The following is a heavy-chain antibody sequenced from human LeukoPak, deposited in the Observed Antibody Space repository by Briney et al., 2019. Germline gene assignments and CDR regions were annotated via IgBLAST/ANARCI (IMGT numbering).Heavy chain of an antibody. CDR3: ARDDLGYCSGGSCYLAY. J-gene: IGHJ4*02. V-gene: IGHV1-69*06. D-gene: IGHD2-15*01. CDR1: RGTFSSYA. CDR2: IIPIFSTA. Sequence: AASVKVSCKASRGTFSSYAIKWVRHAPRQGLGWMGGIIPIFSTAKYGQKIQCRVTINAEKSTSTDYMELRSLRSEDRAVYYCARDDLGYCSGGSCYLAYWGQGNLVSVSA.